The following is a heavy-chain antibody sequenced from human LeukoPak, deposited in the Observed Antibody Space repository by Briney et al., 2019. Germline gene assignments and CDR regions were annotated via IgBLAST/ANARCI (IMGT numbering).Heavy chain of an antibody. CDR2: MNPNSGNT. J-gene: IGHJ6*03. V-gene: IGHV1-8*01. D-gene: IGHD2-2*01. CDR3: ARVYCSSTSCCYYMDV. CDR1: GYTFTSYD. Sequence: ASVKVSCKASGYTFTSYDINWVRQATGQGLEWMGWMNPNSGNTGYAQKFQGRVTMTRNTSISTAYMELSNLRSEGTAVYYCARVYCSSTSCCYYMDVWGKGTTVTVSS.